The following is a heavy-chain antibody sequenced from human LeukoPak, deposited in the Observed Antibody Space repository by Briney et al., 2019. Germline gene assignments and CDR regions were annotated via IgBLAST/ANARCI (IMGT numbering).Heavy chain of an antibody. D-gene: IGHD6-13*01. Sequence: ASVKVSCKASGYTFTSYDINWVRQATGQGLEWMGWMNPNSGNTGYAQKFQGRVTMTRNTSISTAYMELSSLRSEDTAMYYCARGSWWAAAGTGDYWGQGTLVTVSS. CDR1: GYTFTSYD. J-gene: IGHJ4*02. V-gene: IGHV1-8*01. CDR2: MNPNSGNT. CDR3: ARGSWWAAAGTGDY.